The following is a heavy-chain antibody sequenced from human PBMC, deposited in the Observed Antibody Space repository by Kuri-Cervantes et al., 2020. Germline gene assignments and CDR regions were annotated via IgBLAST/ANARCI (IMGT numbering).Heavy chain of an antibody. CDR3: ARIYSNSSGGGFDY. V-gene: IGHV2-70*10. D-gene: IGHD6-6*01. CDR1: GFSRSTSGMG. J-gene: IGHJ4*02. Sequence: SGATVVKLTQALTLTCSFSGFSRSTSGMGVSWMRQTPGKALEWIARLDLDDDKYYSTSLQTRVTISKDTSKSQVVLTMTNMDPVDTATYYCARIYSNSSGGGFDYWGQGTLVTVSS. CDR2: LDLDDDK.